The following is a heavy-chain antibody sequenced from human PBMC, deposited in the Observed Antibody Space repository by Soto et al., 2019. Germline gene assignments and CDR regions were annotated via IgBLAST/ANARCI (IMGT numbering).Heavy chain of an antibody. J-gene: IGHJ2*01. D-gene: IGHD3-3*01. CDR1: GFTFNTYA. V-gene: IGHV3-23*01. CDR3: AKDRYDFWSGLKLDVWYVDV. Sequence: EVQLLESGGNLVKPGGFLRLSCAASGFTFNTYAMTWVRQPPGKGLEWVSSMSGGGRSTFYADSVKGRFTISRDNSKNTLYLHMNSLRDEDTAVYYCAKDRYDFWSGLKLDVWYVDVWGRGTLVTVST. CDR2: MSGGGRST.